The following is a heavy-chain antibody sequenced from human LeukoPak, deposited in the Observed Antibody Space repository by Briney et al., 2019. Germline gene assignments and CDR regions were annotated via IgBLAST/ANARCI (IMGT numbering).Heavy chain of an antibody. CDR1: GFIFTGYY. V-gene: IGHV1-2*02. D-gene: IGHD4-17*01. Sequence: ASVKVSCKASGFIFTGYYMHWVRQAPGQGGEWMGWIDANSGGTKYAPKFQGRVTMTRDTSITTAFLELSRLRSDDTAVYYCARVLDYDYYWGQGPLVTVSS. J-gene: IGHJ4*02. CDR2: IDANSGGT. CDR3: ARVLDYDYY.